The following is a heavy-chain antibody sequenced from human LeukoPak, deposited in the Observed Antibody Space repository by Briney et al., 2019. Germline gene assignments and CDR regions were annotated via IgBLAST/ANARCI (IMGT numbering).Heavy chain of an antibody. J-gene: IGHJ4*02. CDR1: GYPFTSYY. CDR2: INPSGGST. CDR3: ARAGTDYGDYLGY. V-gene: IGHV1-46*01. Sequence: ASVKVSCKTSGYPFTSYYMHWVRQAPGQGLEWMGIINPSGGSTSYAQKFQGRVTMTRETSTSTVYMELSSLRSEDTAVYYCARAGTDYGDYLGYWGQGTLVTVSS. D-gene: IGHD3-16*01.